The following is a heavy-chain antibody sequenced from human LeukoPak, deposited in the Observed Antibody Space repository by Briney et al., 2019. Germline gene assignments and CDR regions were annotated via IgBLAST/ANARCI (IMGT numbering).Heavy chain of an antibody. CDR1: GGSISSYY. V-gene: IGHV4-59*01. CDR3: ARSVWFDP. Sequence: SETLSLTCTVSGGSISSYYWSWIRQPPGKGLGWIGYIYYSGSTNYNPSLKSRVTISVDTSKNQFSLKLSSVTAADTAVYYCARSVWFDPWGQGTLVTVSS. J-gene: IGHJ5*02. CDR2: IYYSGST.